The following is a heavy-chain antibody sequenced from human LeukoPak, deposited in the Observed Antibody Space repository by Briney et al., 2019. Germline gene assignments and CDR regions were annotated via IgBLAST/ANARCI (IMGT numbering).Heavy chain of an antibody. V-gene: IGHV5-51*01. CDR2: IYPGDSDT. D-gene: IGHD6-13*01. CDR1: GYSFTSYW. J-gene: IGHJ5*02. CDR3: ARHNLSTSPLADWFDP. Sequence: GESLKNSCKCSGYSFTSYWIGWVRQMPGKGLEWMGIIYPGDSDTRYSPSFQGQVTISADKSISTAYLQWSSLKASDTAMYYCARHNLSTSPLADWFDPWGQGTLVTVSS.